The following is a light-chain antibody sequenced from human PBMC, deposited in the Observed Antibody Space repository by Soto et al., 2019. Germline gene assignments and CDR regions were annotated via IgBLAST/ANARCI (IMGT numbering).Light chain of an antibody. CDR3: LPHNSYPLT. CDR2: AAS. CDR1: HDISDN. Sequence: DIQMTQSPSAMSASVGDRVTITCRASHDISDNLAWFQQKPGKVPKRLISAASSLQSGIPSRFSGSGSGTEFTLTISSLQTEDLATYYCLPHNSYPLTFGGWTKVEIK. J-gene: IGKJ4*01. V-gene: IGKV1-17*03.